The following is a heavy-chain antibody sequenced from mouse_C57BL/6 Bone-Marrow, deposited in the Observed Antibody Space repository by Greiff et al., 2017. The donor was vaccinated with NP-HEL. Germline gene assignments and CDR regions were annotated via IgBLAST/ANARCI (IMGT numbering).Heavy chain of an antibody. J-gene: IGHJ4*01. CDR2: IDPETGGT. CDR1: GYTFTDYE. D-gene: IGHD2-4*01. Sequence: VQLQESGAELVRPGASVTLSCKASGYTFTDYEMHWVKQTPVHGLEWIGAIDPETGGTAYNQKFKGKAILTADKSSSTAYMELRSLTSEDSAFYYCTSYDYDGGYAMDYWGQGPSVTVSS. CDR3: TSYDYDGGYAMDY. V-gene: IGHV1-15*01.